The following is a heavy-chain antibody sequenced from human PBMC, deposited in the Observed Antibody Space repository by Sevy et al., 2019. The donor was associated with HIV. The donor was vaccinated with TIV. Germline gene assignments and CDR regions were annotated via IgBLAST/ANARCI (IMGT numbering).Heavy chain of an antibody. CDR1: GFTFGSYW. D-gene: IGHD2-15*01. CDR2: INEDGSIK. CDR3: VVGRSCSVPRCYGDA. Sequence: GGSLRLSCEGSGFTFGSYWMSWVRQAPGKGLDWLANINEDGSIKTYVDSVEGRFTISRDNAENSLYLQMNSLRAEDTAVYYCVVGRSCSVPRCYGDAWGQGTLVTVSS. V-gene: IGHV3-7*01. J-gene: IGHJ5*02.